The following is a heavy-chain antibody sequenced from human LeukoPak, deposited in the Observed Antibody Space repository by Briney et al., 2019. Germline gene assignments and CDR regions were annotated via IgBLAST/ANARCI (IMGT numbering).Heavy chain of an antibody. V-gene: IGHV4-59*01. CDR1: GGSISSNY. D-gene: IGHD6-19*01. CDR3: ARVAGSDYYYGMDV. Sequence: SETLSITCTVSGGSISSNYWSWIRQPPGKGLEWLGYFYYSGSSDYNPSLRSRLTISLDTSKNQVSLKLSSVTAADTAVYYCARVAGSDYYYGMDVWGQGTTVTVSS. CDR2: FYYSGSS. J-gene: IGHJ6*02.